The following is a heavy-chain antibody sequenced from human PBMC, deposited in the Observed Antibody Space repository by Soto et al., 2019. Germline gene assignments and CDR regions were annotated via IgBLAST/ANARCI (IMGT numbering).Heavy chain of an antibody. CDR3: AAETGRYSYGFDY. J-gene: IGHJ4*02. CDR2: IVVGSGNT. D-gene: IGHD5-18*01. V-gene: IGHV1-58*01. Sequence: SVKVSGKASGFTFTSSAVQWVRQARGQRLEWIGWIVVGSGNTNYAQKFQERVTITRDMSTSTAYMELSSLRSEDTAVYYCAAETGRYSYGFDYWGQGTLVTV. CDR1: GFTFTSSA.